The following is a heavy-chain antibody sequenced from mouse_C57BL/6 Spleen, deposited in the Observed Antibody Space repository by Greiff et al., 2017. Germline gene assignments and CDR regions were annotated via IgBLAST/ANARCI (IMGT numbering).Heavy chain of an antibody. CDR2: INYDGSST. J-gene: IGHJ2*01. D-gene: IGHD2-2*01. CDR3: ARDSHGYSFDY. Sequence: EVQLVESEGGLVQPGSSMKLSCTASGFTFSDYYMAWVRQVPEKGLEWVANINYDGSSTYYLDSLKSRFIISRDNAKNILYLQMSSLKSEDTATYYCARDSHGYSFDYWGQGTTLTGSS. CDR1: GFTFSDYY. V-gene: IGHV5-16*01.